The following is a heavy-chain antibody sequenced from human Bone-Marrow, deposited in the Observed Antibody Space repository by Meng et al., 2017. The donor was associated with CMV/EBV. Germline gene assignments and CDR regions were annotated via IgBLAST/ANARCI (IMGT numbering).Heavy chain of an antibody. J-gene: IGHJ4*02. CDR3: VVVAAAGLIDY. D-gene: IGHD6-13*01. Sequence: ASVKVSCKAFGYTFNNYGLSWVRQAPGQGLEWMGWINPNSGGTNYAQKFQGRVTMTRDTSISTAYMELSRLRSDDTAVYYCVVVAAAGLIDYWGQGTLVTVSS. V-gene: IGHV1-2*02. CDR1: GYTFNNYG. CDR2: INPNSGGT.